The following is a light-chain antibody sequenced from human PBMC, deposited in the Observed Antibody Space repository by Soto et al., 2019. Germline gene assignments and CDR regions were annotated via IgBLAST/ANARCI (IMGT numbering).Light chain of an antibody. CDR2: VGTGGIVG. J-gene: IGLJ2*01. V-gene: IGLV9-49*01. CDR3: GADHGSGSNFVVV. Sequence: QSVLTQPPSASASLGXSVTLTCTLSSGYSNYKVDWYQQRPGKGPRFVMRVGTGGIVGSKGDGIPDRFSVLGSGLNRYLTIKNIQEEDESDYHCGADHGSGSNFVVVFGGGTKVTVL. CDR1: SGYSNYK.